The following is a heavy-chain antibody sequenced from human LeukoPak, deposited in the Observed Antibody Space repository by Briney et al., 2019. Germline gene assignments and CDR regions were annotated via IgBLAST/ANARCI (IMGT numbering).Heavy chain of an antibody. J-gene: IGHJ3*01. Sequence: GGSLRLSCAASGFSFSDYYMDWVRQAPGKGLEWVGRSRNKANRYTTEYAASVKGRFTISRDDSKNSLYLQMNSLKTEDTAVFYCARAGYCSGGSCYDAFHVWGRGTMVTVSS. D-gene: IGHD2-15*01. CDR2: SRNKANRYTT. V-gene: IGHV3-72*01. CDR3: ARAGYCSGGSCYDAFHV. CDR1: GFSFSDYY.